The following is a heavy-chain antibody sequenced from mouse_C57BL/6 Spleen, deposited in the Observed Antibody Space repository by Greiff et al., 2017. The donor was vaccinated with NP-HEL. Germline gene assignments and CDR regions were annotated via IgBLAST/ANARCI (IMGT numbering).Heavy chain of an antibody. CDR2: INPSTGGT. J-gene: IGHJ2*01. Sequence: EVQLQQSGPELVKPGASVKISCKASGYSFTGYYMNWVKQSPEKSLEWIGEINPSTGGTTYNQKFKAKATLTVDKSSSTAYMQLKSLTSEDSAVYYCASAHLLLRFDYWGQGTTLTVSS. CDR1: GYSFTGYY. D-gene: IGHD1-1*01. CDR3: ASAHLLLRFDY. V-gene: IGHV1-42*01.